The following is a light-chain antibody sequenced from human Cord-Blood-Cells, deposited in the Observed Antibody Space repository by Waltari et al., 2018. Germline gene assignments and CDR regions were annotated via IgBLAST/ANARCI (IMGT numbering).Light chain of an antibody. J-gene: IGKJ1*01. CDR3: QQYYSYPWT. V-gene: IGKV1-8*01. Sequence: AIRMTQSPSSLSASKGDRVTITCRASQGISSYLAWYQQKPGTAPKPLIYSASTLQSGVPSRFSGSVSGTDFTLTISCQQSEDFATYYCQQYYSYPWTFGQGTKVEIK. CDR1: QGISSY. CDR2: SAS.